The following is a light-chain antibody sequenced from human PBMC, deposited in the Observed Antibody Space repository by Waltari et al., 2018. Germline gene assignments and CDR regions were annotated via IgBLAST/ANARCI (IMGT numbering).Light chain of an antibody. V-gene: IGKV1-6*01. CDR2: AAS. Sequence: AIQMTQSPSSLSASVGDRITITCRASQDIRNDVGWYQQKPGEAPKLLIYAASILQSGVPSNFSGSGSGTDFTLTISSLQPEDFATDYCLQDYNYPRTFGQGTKVEIK. J-gene: IGKJ1*01. CDR3: LQDYNYPRT. CDR1: QDIRND.